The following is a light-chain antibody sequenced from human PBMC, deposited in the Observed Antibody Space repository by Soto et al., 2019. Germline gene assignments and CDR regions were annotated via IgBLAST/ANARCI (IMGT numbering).Light chain of an antibody. CDR2: DVS. CDR1: SSDVGGYNY. Sequence: QLVLTQPRSVSGSPGQSVTISCTGTSSDVGGYNYVSWYQQHPGKAPKLMIYDVSKRPSGVPDRFSGSKSGNTASLTFSGLQAEDEGTYYCSSYGGYNNVVFGTGTKVTVL. J-gene: IGLJ1*01. CDR3: SSYGGYNNVV. V-gene: IGLV2-11*01.